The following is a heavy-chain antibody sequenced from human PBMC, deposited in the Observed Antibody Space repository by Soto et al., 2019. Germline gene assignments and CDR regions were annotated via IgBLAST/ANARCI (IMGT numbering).Heavy chain of an antibody. CDR1: GDSIGSHY. J-gene: IGHJ4*02. CDR3: AREPRYSYTDY. Sequence: ETLSLTCTVSGDSIGSHYWSWLRQPPEKGLEWIGHIYYSGYTNYNPSLKSRATISVDTSKNQFSLKLNSVTAADTGVYYCAREPRYSYTDYWGQGTPVTVSS. V-gene: IGHV4-59*11. D-gene: IGHD5-18*01. CDR2: IYYSGYT.